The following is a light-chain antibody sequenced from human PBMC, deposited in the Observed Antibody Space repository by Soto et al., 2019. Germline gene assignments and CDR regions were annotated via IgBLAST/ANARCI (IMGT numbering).Light chain of an antibody. CDR3: QQRFNWPRFT. V-gene: IGKV3-11*01. CDR1: QSVSSY. Sequence: EIVLTQSPATLSLSPGERATLSCRASQSVSSYLAWYQQKPGQAPRLLIYDASNRATGIPARFSGGGSGTDFTLTLSSLEPEYFAVYYCQQRFNWPRFTFGQGTKLEIK. J-gene: IGKJ2*01. CDR2: DAS.